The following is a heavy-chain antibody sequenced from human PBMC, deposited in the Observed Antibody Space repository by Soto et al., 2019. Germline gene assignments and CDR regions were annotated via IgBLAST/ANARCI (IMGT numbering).Heavy chain of an antibody. Sequence: PGGSLRLSCVASGFTFSTYAMTWVRQAPGKGLEWVSAISGSGSGTNYADSVKGRFTISRDNSKNTLLLQMNSLGAEDTAVYYCAKDSNKYSSSLRGRYFDYWGQGIEVTVS. V-gene: IGHV3-23*01. CDR3: AKDSNKYSSSLRGRYFDY. CDR1: GFTFSTYA. J-gene: IGHJ4*02. CDR2: ISGSGSGT. D-gene: IGHD4-4*01.